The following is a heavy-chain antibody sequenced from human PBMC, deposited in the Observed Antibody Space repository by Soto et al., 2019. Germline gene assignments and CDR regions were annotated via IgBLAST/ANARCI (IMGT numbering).Heavy chain of an antibody. Sequence: QVQLVESGGGLVKPGGSLRLSCAASGFTFSDYYMSWIRQAPGKGLEWVSYISSSSSYTNYADSVKGRFTISRDNAKNSLYLQMNSLRAEDAAVYYCASPLLSSGDDGWGQGTLVTVSS. CDR2: ISSSSSYT. J-gene: IGHJ4*02. CDR1: GFTFSDYY. V-gene: IGHV3-11*05. CDR3: ASPLLSSGDDG. D-gene: IGHD3-10*01.